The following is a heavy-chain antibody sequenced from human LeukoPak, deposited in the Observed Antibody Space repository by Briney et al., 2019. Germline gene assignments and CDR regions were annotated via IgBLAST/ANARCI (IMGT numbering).Heavy chain of an antibody. D-gene: IGHD6-19*01. V-gene: IGHV1-18*01. CDR1: GYTFISYG. J-gene: IGHJ5*02. CDR3: ARDSSGWYRWFDP. CDR2: ISVYNGNT. Sequence: ASVKVSCKASGYTFISYGISWVRQAPGQGLEWMGWISVYNGNTNYAQKLQGRVTMTTDTSTSTAYMELRSLRSDATAVYYCARDSSGWYRWFDPWGQGTLVTVSS.